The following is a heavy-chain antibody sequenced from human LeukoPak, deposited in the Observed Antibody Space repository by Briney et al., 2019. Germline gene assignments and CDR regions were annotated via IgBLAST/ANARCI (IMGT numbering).Heavy chain of an antibody. J-gene: IGHJ3*02. CDR2: ITPDGGST. D-gene: IGHD3-10*01. Sequence: GGSLRLSCAASGFTFSTSPMHWVRQAPGKGLEYVSAITPDGGSTYYANSVKGRFTISRDNSKNTLFLQMGSLRPEDMAVYYCARDNRRSGGSGSWAAFDIWGQGTMVTVSS. V-gene: IGHV3-64*01. CDR1: GFTFSTSP. CDR3: ARDNRRSGGSGSWAAFDI.